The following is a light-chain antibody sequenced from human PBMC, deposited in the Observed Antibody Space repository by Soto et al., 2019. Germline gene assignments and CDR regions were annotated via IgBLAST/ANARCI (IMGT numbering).Light chain of an antibody. CDR2: DTS. V-gene: IGKV3-20*01. CDR3: QHFGNSLWT. J-gene: IGKJ1*01. CDR1: QSLTNSF. Sequence: EFVLTQSPGTLSLSPGERATLSCRASQSLTNSFIAWYQQRPGQAPRLLIYDTSSRASGIPDRFSGSGSGTDFTLTISRLETEDFAVYYCQHFGNSLWTFGQGTKVDIK.